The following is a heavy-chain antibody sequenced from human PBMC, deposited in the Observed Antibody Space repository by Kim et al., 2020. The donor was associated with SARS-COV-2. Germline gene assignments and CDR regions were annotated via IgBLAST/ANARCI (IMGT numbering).Heavy chain of an antibody. CDR3: ARPLYYYDSSGYYSNHWGMDV. CDR2: IIPILGIA. J-gene: IGHJ6*02. D-gene: IGHD3-22*01. V-gene: IGHV1-69*04. Sequence: SVKVSCKASGGTFSSYAISWVRQAPGQGLEWMGRIIPILGIANYAQKFQGRVTITADKSTSTAYMELSSLRSEDTAVYYCARPLYYYDSSGYYSNHWGMDVWGQGTTVTVSS. CDR1: GGTFSSYA.